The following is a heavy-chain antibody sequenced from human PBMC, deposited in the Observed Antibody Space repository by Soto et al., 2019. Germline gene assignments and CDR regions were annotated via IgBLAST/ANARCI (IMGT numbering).Heavy chain of an antibody. D-gene: IGHD1-1*01. Sequence: ESCPTLVNPTQTLTLTRTFSGFSLSTSGVGVGWIRQPPGKALEWLALIYWDDGYRYSPSLKSRLTITKDSSRNQVVLTMTNMDPVDTATYYCAHGTGWFDPWGQGTLVTVSS. CDR2: IYWDDGY. J-gene: IGHJ5*02. V-gene: IGHV2-5*02. CDR1: GFSLSTSGVG. CDR3: AHGTGWFDP.